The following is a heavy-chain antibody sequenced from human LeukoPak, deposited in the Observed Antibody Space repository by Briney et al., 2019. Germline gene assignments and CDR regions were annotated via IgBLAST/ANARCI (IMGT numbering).Heavy chain of an antibody. CDR1: GHTLSRYS. D-gene: IGHD3-22*01. CDR2: ISSSSSYI. J-gene: IGHJ3*02. Sequence: GGPLSLFCAVCGHTLSRYSKNWVRGATGKGVEWVLSISSSSSYIYYADSVKGRFTISRDNAKNSLYLQMNSLRAEDTAVYYCARERAVTMVVVNLYFAFGIWGQVAMVTVAS. CDR3: ARERAVTMVVVNLYFAFGI. V-gene: IGHV3-21*01.